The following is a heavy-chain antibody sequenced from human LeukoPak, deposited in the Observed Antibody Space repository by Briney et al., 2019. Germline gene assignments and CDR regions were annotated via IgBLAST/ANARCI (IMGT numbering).Heavy chain of an antibody. Sequence: GESLKISCKGSGYSFTSYWIGWVRQMPGKGLEWMGIIYPGDSDTRYSPSFQGQVTISADKSISTAYLQWNSLKASDTAMYYCARFVGACSGGSCYSDSWGREPWSPSPQ. CDR1: GYSFTSYW. CDR3: ARFVGACSGGSCYSDS. D-gene: IGHD2-15*01. V-gene: IGHV5-51*01. J-gene: IGHJ4*02. CDR2: IYPGDSDT.